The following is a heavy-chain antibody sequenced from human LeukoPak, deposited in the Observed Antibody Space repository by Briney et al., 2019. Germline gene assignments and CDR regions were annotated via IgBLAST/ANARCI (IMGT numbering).Heavy chain of an antibody. CDR2: ISSSGSTI. J-gene: IGHJ4*02. Sequence: GGSLRLSCAASGFTFSSYSMNWVRQAPGKGLEWVSYISSSGSTIYYADSVKGRFTISRDNAKNSLYLQMNSLRAEDTAVYYCARYSSSWYGGFDYWGQGTLVTVSS. CDR1: GFTFSSYS. V-gene: IGHV3-48*04. D-gene: IGHD6-13*01. CDR3: ARYSSSWYGGFDY.